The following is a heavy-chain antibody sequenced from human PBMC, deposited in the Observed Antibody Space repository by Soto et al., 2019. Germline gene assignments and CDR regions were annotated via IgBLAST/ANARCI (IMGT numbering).Heavy chain of an antibody. CDR1: GFTFTSSA. D-gene: IGHD5-12*01. V-gene: IGHV1-58*02. CDR2: IVVGSGNT. Sequence: SVKVSCKASGFTFTSSAMQWVRQARGQRLEWIGWIVVGSGNTNYAQKFQERVTITRDMSTSTAYMELSSLRSEDTAVYYCAAGPKWLRWSYFDYWGQGTLVTVSS. CDR3: AAGPKWLRWSYFDY. J-gene: IGHJ4*02.